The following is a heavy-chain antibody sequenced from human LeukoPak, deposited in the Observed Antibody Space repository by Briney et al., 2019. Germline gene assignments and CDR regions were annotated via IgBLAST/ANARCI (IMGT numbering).Heavy chain of an antibody. CDR2: ISSSGSTI. CDR1: GFTFSSYE. J-gene: IGHJ4*02. V-gene: IGHV3-48*03. Sequence: GGSLRLSCAASGFTFSSYEMNWVRQAPGKGLEWVSYISSSGSTIYYADSAKGRFTISRDNSRNTLYLQMNSLRAEDTAVYYCARGRPNYYFDCWGQGTLVTVSS. CDR3: ARGRPNYYFDC. D-gene: IGHD4/OR15-4a*01.